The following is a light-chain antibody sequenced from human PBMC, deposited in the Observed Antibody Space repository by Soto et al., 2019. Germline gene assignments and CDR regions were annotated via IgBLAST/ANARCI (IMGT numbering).Light chain of an antibody. CDR1: HDITNY. Sequence: DIQMTQSQSSLSVSVGDRVTITCQASHDITNYLNWYQQKPGKAPKLLIYDVSKLESGVPSRFSGSGSGTDFTFTISSLQAEDIATYFCQQYDDLPITFGQGTRLEIK. J-gene: IGKJ5*01. V-gene: IGKV1-33*01. CDR3: QQYDDLPIT. CDR2: DVS.